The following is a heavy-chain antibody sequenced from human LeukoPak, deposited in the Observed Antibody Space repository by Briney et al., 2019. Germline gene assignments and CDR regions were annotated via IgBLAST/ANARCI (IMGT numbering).Heavy chain of an antibody. CDR2: IYYTGST. V-gene: IGHV4-59*01. CDR3: ARVGLAAGPNYYGMDV. D-gene: IGHD6-13*01. CDR1: GGSISTYY. Sequence: SETLSLTCSVSGGSISTYYWTWIRQPPGKGLEWIGYIYYTGSTIYYPSLKSRATISVDMSKNQFSLKLSSVTAADTAVYYCARVGLAAGPNYYGMDVWGKGTTVTVSS. J-gene: IGHJ6*04.